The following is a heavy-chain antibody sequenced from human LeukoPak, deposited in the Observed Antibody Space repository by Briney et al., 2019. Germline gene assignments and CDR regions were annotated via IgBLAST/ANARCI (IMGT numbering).Heavy chain of an antibody. CDR1: GFTFSSYA. CDR2: ISGSGGST. J-gene: IGHJ1*01. Sequence: PGGSLRLSCAASGFTFSSYAMSWVRQAPGKGLEWVSAISGSGGSTYYADSVKGRFTISRDNSKNTLYLQMNSLRAEDTAVYYCAKDPLYYYDSSGQGFQHWGQGTLVTVSS. V-gene: IGHV3-23*01. CDR3: AKDPLYYYDSSGQGFQH. D-gene: IGHD3-22*01.